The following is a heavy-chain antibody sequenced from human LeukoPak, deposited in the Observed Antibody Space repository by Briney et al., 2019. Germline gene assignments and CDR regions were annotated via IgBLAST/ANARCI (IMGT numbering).Heavy chain of an antibody. J-gene: IGHJ4*02. D-gene: IGHD6-6*01. Sequence: SETLSLTCTVSGGSISSGGHYWSWIRQPAGKGLEYLGRISSTGSTNYNPSLRSRVTISADTSKNHFSLKLTSVTAADTAVYYCAIWGVAARPVDYWGQGTLVTVSS. V-gene: IGHV4-61*02. CDR2: ISSTGST. CDR1: GGSISSGGHY. CDR3: AIWGVAARPVDY.